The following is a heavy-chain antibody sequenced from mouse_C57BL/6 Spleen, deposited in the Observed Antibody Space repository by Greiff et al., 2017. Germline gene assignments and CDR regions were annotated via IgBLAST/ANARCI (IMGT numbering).Heavy chain of an antibody. D-gene: IGHD1-1*01. CDR1: GYTFTSYW. CDR3: ARVVYYGSSSPFAY. J-gene: IGHJ3*01. V-gene: IGHV1-55*01. CDR2: IYPGSGST. Sequence: VQLQQPGAELVKPGASVKMSCKASGYTFTSYWITWVKQRPGQGLEWIGDIYPGSGSTNYNAKFKSKATLTVDTSSSTAYMRLSSHTSEDSAFYYCARVVYYGSSSPFAYRGQGTLVTVSA.